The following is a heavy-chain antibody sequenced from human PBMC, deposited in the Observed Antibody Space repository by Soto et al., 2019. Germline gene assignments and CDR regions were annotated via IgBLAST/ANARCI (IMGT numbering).Heavy chain of an antibody. D-gene: IGHD2-15*01. Sequence: GGSLRLSCAASGFTFSSCGMHWVRQAPGKGLEWVAVIWYDGSNKYYADSVKGRFTISRDNSKNTLYLQMNSLRAEDTAVYYCAKEGPTDCSGGSCYQSSFYYYYYMDVWGKGTTVTVSS. V-gene: IGHV3-33*06. J-gene: IGHJ6*03. CDR1: GFTFSSCG. CDR3: AKEGPTDCSGGSCYQSSFYYYYYMDV. CDR2: IWYDGSNK.